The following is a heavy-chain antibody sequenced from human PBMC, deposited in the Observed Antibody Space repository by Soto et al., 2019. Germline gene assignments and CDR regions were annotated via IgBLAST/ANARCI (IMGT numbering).Heavy chain of an antibody. CDR3: ASPPNESSGYYYGMDV. J-gene: IGHJ6*02. V-gene: IGHV1-69*12. Sequence: QVQLVQSGAEVKKPGSSVKVSCKASGGTFSSYAISWVRQAPGQGLEWMGGIIPIFGTANYAQKFRGRVMIIADESTSTAYMELSSLRSEDTAVYYCASPPNESSGYYYGMDVWGQGTTVTVSS. CDR2: IIPIFGTA. D-gene: IGHD6-19*01. CDR1: GGTFSSYA.